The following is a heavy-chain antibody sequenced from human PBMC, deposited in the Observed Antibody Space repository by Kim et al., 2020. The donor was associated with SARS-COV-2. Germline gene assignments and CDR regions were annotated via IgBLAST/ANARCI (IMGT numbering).Heavy chain of an antibody. CDR2: IRSKANNYAT. CDR1: GFTFSGST. J-gene: IGHJ3*02. CDR3: TRVNPTAGGWYDAFDI. D-gene: IGHD6-19*01. V-gene: IGHV3-73*01. Sequence: GGSLRLSCAASGFTFSGSTMHWVRQASGKGLEWVGRIRSKANNYATAYAASVKTRITISRDDSKSTAYLQMNSLKTGDTAVYYCTRVNPTAGGWYDAFDIWGQGTQVTVSS.